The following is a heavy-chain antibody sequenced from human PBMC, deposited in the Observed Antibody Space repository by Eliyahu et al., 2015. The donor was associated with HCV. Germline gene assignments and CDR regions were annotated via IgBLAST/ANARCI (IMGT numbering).Heavy chain of an antibody. J-gene: IGHJ4*02. CDR3: GRAGGGYRDYFEY. V-gene: IGHV5-51*01. D-gene: IGHD1-26*01. Sequence: EVQLIQSGIEVKKPGESLKISCKASGYRFTGYWIGWVRQMPGKGLEWMGVISPEESDTRYSPSFQGQVTISADKSISTIYLQWSSVKASDTAIYYCGRAGGGYRDYFEYWGRGTLVTVSS. CDR1: GYRFTGYW. CDR2: ISPEESDT.